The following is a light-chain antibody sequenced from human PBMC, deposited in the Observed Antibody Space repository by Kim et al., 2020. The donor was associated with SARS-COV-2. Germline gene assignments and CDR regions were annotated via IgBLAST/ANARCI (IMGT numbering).Light chain of an antibody. CDR1: KLGSKS. Sequence: PGKTASIACGGNKLGSKSVHWYQQKPGQAPVLVIYYDGDRPSGIPERFSGSNSGNTAAVTISRVEAGDEADYFCQVWDGNSCHVVFGGGTQLTVL. CDR2: YDG. CDR3: QVWDGNSCHVV. J-gene: IGLJ2*01. V-gene: IGLV3-21*04.